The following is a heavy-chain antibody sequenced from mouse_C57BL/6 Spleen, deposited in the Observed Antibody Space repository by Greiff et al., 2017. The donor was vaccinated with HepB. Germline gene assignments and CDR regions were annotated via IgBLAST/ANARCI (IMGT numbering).Heavy chain of an antibody. CDR3: ARSCYGNYFFDY. V-gene: IGHV1-82*01. CDR1: GYAFSSSW. CDR2: IYPGDGDT. Sequence: QVQLQQSGPELVKPGASVKISCKASGYAFSSSWMNWVKQRPGKGLEWIGRIYPGDGDTNYNGKFKGKATLTADKSSSTAYMQLSSLTSEDSAVYFCARSCYGNYFFDYWGQGTTLTVSS. J-gene: IGHJ2*01. D-gene: IGHD2-1*01.